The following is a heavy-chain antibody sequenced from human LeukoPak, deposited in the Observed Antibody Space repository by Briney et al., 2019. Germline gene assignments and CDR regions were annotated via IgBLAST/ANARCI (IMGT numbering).Heavy chain of an antibody. D-gene: IGHD6-19*01. V-gene: IGHV4-34*01. J-gene: IGHJ4*02. CDR3: ARLGSSGWNHY. CDR1: GGSFSGYY. CDR2: INHSGST. Sequence: PSETLSLTCAVYGGSFSGYYWSWIRQPPGKGLEWIGEINHSGSTNYNPSLKSRVTISVDTSKNQFSLKLSSVTAADTAVYYCARLGSSGWNHYWGQGTLVTVSS.